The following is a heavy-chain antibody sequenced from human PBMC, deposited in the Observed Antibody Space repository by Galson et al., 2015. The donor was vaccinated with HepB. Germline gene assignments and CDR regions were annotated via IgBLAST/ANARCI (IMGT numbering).Heavy chain of an antibody. CDR2: VSYGGST. Sequence: TLSLTCTVSGGSISSGDYYWSWIRQPPGKGLEWIGYVSYGGSTYYNPSLKSRPSISLDTSKTQFSLNLNSLPAADTAVYFCAGLRFGSRFSAYTAAPSSFASWGKGILV. J-gene: IGHJ4*02. D-gene: IGHD2-2*02. CDR1: GGSISSGDYY. V-gene: IGHV4-30-4*01. CDR3: AGLRFGSRFSAYTAAPSSFAS.